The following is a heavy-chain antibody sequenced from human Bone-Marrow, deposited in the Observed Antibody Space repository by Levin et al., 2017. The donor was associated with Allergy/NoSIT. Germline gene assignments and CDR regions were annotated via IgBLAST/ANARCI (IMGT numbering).Heavy chain of an antibody. CDR3: ARVDELPVGGPPSDY. Sequence: GASVKVSCKASGYTFTDYYMHWVRQAPGQGLEWMGRIHPKSGGTNYAQKFQGRVSMTRDTSTSTAYLELSRLRSDDTAVYYCARVDELPVGGPPSDYWGQGTEVAVSS. CDR2: IHPKSGGT. J-gene: IGHJ4*02. CDR1: GYTFTDYY. D-gene: IGHD2-15*01. V-gene: IGHV1-2*06.